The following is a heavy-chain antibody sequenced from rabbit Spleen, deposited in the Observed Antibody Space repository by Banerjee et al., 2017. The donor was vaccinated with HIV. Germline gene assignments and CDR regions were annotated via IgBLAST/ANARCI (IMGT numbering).Heavy chain of an antibody. Sequence: QELLEESGGDLVKPEGSLTLTCTASGFSFNNKYVMCWVRQAPGSGLEWIACIDSATGNTVYATWAKGRFTISKTSSTTVTLQMTRVTAADTATYFCARDLPGVIGWNFDLWGPGTLVTVS. CDR3: ARDLPGVIGWNFDL. J-gene: IGHJ4*01. CDR1: GFSFNNKYV. D-gene: IGHD1-1*01. V-gene: IGHV1S45*01. CDR2: IDSATGNT.